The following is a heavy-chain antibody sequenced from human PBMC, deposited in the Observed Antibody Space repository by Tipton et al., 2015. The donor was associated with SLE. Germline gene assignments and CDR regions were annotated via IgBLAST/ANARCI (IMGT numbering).Heavy chain of an antibody. CDR3: ARGPSFDY. CDR2: IYYSGST. J-gene: IGHJ4*02. Sequence: LRLSCTVSGASISSYYWSWIRQPPGKGLEWIGYIYYSGSTIHNPSLKSRVTMSVDTSKNQFSLKLSSVTAADTAVYYCARGPSFDYWGQGTLVTVSS. CDR1: GASISSYY. V-gene: IGHV4-59*08.